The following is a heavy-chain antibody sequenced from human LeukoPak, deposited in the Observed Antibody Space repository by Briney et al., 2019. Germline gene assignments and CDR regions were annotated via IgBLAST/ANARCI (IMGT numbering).Heavy chain of an antibody. Sequence: PGTSLRLSCAASGFTFSSYGMHWVRQAPGKGLEWVGRIKSKTDGGTSDYAAPVKGRFTISRDDSQNMLSLQMNSLETEDTAVYYCVSGPYWGQGTLVTVSS. CDR1: GFTFSSYG. J-gene: IGHJ4*02. CDR2: IKSKTDGGTS. CDR3: VSGPY. V-gene: IGHV3-15*01.